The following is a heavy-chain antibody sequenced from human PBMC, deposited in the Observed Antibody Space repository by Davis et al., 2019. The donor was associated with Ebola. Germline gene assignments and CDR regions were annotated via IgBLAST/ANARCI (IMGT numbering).Heavy chain of an antibody. D-gene: IGHD2-2*01. CDR3: AKDGGYCSSTSCSYYFDY. Sequence: GESLKISCAASGFTFSSYAMSWVRQAPGKGLEWVSAISGSGGSTYYADSVKGRFTISRDNSKNTLYLQMNSLRAEDTAVYYCAKDGGYCSSTSCSYYFDYWGQGTLVTVSS. J-gene: IGHJ4*02. V-gene: IGHV3-23*01. CDR2: ISGSGGST. CDR1: GFTFSSYA.